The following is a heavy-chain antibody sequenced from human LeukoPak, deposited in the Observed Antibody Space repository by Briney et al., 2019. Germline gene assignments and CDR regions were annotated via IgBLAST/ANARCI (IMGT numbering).Heavy chain of an antibody. D-gene: IGHD4-17*01. CDR2: VNHSGYT. CDR1: GTSFSSYY. V-gene: IGHV4-34*01. Sequence: SETLSLTCAVSGTSFSSYYWSWIRQPPGKGLEWIGEVNHSGYTNDNPSLKGRVTISVDTSKNQFSLRLRSVTAADTGVYFCARMTTGHDFWGQGTLVTASS. CDR3: ARMTTGHDF. J-gene: IGHJ4*02.